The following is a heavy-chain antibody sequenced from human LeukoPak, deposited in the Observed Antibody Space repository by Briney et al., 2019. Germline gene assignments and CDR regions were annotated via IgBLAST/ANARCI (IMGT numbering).Heavy chain of an antibody. J-gene: IGHJ4*02. V-gene: IGHV3-74*01. CDR1: GFTFSSYW. D-gene: IGHD3-22*01. CDR2: INSDGSST. Sequence: PGGSLRLSCAASGFTFSSYWMHWVRQAPGKGLVWVSRINSDGSSTSYADSVRGRFTISRDNAKNTLYLQMNSLRAEDTAVYYCARDRKSGAYYYDPWGQGTLVTVSS. CDR3: ARDRKSGAYYYDP.